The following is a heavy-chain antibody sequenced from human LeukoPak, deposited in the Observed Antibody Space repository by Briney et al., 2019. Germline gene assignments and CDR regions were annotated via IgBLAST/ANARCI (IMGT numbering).Heavy chain of an antibody. D-gene: IGHD5-18*01. CDR1: GYSISSGYY. CDR3: ARLHPYSYDADY. Sequence: SETLSLTCTVSGYSISSGYYWGWIRQPPGKGLEWIGEIYHSGSTNYNPSLKSRVTISVDKSKNQFSLKLSSVTAADTAVYYCARLHPYSYDADYWGQGTLVTVSS. CDR2: IYHSGST. J-gene: IGHJ4*02. V-gene: IGHV4-38-2*02.